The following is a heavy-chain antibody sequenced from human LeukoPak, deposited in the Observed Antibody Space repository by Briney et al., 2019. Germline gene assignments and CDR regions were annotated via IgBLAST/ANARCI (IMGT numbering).Heavy chain of an antibody. J-gene: IGHJ4*02. Sequence: GGSLRLSCAASGFTFSSYSMNWVRQAPGKGLEWVGFIRSKAYGGTTEYAASVKGRFTISRDDSKSIAYLQMNSLKTEDTAVYYCTRAHITPGYWGQGTLVTVSS. D-gene: IGHD1-14*01. CDR3: TRAHITPGY. CDR2: IRSKAYGGTT. CDR1: GFTFSSYS. V-gene: IGHV3-49*04.